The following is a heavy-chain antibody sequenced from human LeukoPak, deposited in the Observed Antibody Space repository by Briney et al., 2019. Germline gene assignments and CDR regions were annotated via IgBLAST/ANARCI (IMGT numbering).Heavy chain of an antibody. CDR2: IIPIFGTA. CDR1: GGTFSSYA. V-gene: IGHV1-69*13. J-gene: IGHJ4*02. Sequence: VASVKVSCKASGGTFSSYAISWVRQAPGQGLEWMGGIIPIFGTANYAQKFQGRVTITADESTSTAYMELSSLRSEDTAVYYCARNAKCPAPLDYWGQGTLVTVSS. D-gene: IGHD1-14*01. CDR3: ARNAKCPAPLDY.